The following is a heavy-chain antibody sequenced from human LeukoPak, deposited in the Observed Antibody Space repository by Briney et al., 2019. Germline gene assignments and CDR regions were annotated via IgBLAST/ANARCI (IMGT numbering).Heavy chain of an antibody. Sequence: ASVKASCKASGYTFTSYGISWVRQAPGQGLEWMGWISAYNGNTNYAQKLQGRVTMTTDTSTSTAYMELRSLRSDDTAVYYCARDLEGYCSSTSCYSISHSNDYWGQGTLVTVSS. D-gene: IGHD2-2*01. CDR3: ARDLEGYCSSTSCYSISHSNDY. J-gene: IGHJ4*02. V-gene: IGHV1-18*01. CDR1: GYTFTSYG. CDR2: ISAYNGNT.